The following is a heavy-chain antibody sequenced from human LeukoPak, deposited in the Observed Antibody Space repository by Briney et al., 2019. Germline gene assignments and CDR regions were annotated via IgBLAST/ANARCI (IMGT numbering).Heavy chain of an antibody. Sequence: ASVTVSCKASGYTFTSYGISWVRQAPGQGLEWMGWFSAYNGNTNYAQKLQGRVTMTTDTSTSTAYMELRSLRSDDTAVYYCARNYYDSSGYYYFDYWGQGTLVTVSS. CDR1: GYTFTSYG. J-gene: IGHJ4*02. V-gene: IGHV1-18*01. D-gene: IGHD3-22*01. CDR2: FSAYNGNT. CDR3: ARNYYDSSGYYYFDY.